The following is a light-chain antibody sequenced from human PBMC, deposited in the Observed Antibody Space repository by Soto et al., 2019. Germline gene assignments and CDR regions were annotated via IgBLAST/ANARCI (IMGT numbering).Light chain of an antibody. V-gene: IGLV2-14*01. CDR3: SSYTSSSTRV. CDR2: EVS. Sequence: QSALTQPASVSGSPGQSITISCTGTSSDVGGYNYVSWYQQHPGKAPKLIIYEVSNRPSGVSNRFSGSKSGNTDSLTISGLQAEDEADYYCSSYTSSSTRVFGGGTKVTVL. J-gene: IGLJ2*01. CDR1: SSDVGGYNY.